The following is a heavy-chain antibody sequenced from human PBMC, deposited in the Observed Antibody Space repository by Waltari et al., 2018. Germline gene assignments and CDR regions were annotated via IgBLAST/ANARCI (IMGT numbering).Heavy chain of an antibody. CDR3: ATGSEITMVQGVTTNWFDP. Sequence: EVQLVQSGAEVKKPGATVKISCKVSGYTFTDYYMHWVQQAPGKGLEWMGLVDPEDGETIDAEKFQGRVTITADTSTDTAYMELSSLRSEDTAVYYCATGSEITMVQGVTTNWFDPWGQGTLVTVSS. V-gene: IGHV1-69-2*01. D-gene: IGHD3-10*01. CDR1: GYTFTDYY. CDR2: VDPEDGET. J-gene: IGHJ5*02.